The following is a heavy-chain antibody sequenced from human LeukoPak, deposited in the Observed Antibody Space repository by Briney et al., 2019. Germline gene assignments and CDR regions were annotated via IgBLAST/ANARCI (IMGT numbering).Heavy chain of an antibody. CDR3: ARRIGKTDAFDI. V-gene: IGHV4-59*08. CDR1: GGSISTYY. CDR2: IYYSGSI. D-gene: IGHD1-26*01. Sequence: ASETLSLTCTVSGGSISTYYWSWIRQPPGKGLEWIGYIYYSGSINYNPSLKSRVTISVDTSKNQFSLKPSSVAAADTAVYYCARRIGKTDAFDIWGQGTMVTVSS. J-gene: IGHJ3*02.